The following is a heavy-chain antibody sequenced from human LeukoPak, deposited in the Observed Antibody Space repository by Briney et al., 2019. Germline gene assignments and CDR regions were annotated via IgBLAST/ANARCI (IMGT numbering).Heavy chain of an antibody. Sequence: GGSLTLSCAASGFTFSSYAMSWVRQAPGKGLEWVSAISGSGGSTYYAYSVKGRFTISRDNSKNTLYLQMNSLRAEDTAVYYCAKSEVGVHAFDIWGQGTMVTVSS. CDR1: GFTFSSYA. D-gene: IGHD1-26*01. CDR3: AKSEVGVHAFDI. CDR2: ISGSGGST. V-gene: IGHV3-23*01. J-gene: IGHJ3*02.